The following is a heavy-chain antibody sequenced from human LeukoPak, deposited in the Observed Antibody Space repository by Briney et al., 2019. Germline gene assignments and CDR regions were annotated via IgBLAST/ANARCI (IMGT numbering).Heavy chain of an antibody. V-gene: IGHV3-21*01. Sequence: TGGSLRLSCAASGFTFSSYSMNWVRQAPGKGLEWVSSISSSSSYIYYADSVKGRFTISRDNAKNSLYLQMNSLRAEDTAVYYCASSILATTPNWFDPWGQGTLVTVSS. CDR2: ISSSSSYI. CDR1: GFTFSSYS. CDR3: ASSILATTPNWFDP. D-gene: IGHD5-12*01. J-gene: IGHJ5*02.